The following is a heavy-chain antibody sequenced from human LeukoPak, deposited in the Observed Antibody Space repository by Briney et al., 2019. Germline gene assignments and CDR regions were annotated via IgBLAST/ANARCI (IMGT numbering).Heavy chain of an antibody. CDR3: ARKGYYYYYMDV. J-gene: IGHJ6*03. Sequence: GGSLRLSCAASGFTFSGYWMHWVRQAPGKGLEWVSRINSDGSSTDYADSVKGRFIISRDNAKNSLYLQMNSLRAEDTAVYYCARKGYYYYYMDVWGKGTTVTVSS. CDR2: INSDGSST. CDR1: GFTFSGYW. V-gene: IGHV3-74*01.